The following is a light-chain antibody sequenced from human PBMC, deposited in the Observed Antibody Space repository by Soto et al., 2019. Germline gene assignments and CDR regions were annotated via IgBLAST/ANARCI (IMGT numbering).Light chain of an antibody. V-gene: IGKV1-5*01. Sequence: DIQMTQSPPTLSASVGDGVTFTCRASQSIRHYLAWNQQMPGKAPKLLIYGPSTLQSGVPSRFSGSGSGTEFTLTISSLQPDDFGTYFCQHHNSYSQTFGQGTKVEIK. CDR2: GPS. CDR3: QHHNSYSQT. J-gene: IGKJ1*01. CDR1: QSIRHY.